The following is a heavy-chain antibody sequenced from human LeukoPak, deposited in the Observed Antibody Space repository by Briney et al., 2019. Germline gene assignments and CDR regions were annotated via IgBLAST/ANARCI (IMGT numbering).Heavy chain of an antibody. J-gene: IGHJ4*02. CDR3: ATSLVVTVDFWVDY. D-gene: IGHD3-22*01. Sequence: SVKVSCKASGGTFSSYAISWVRQAPGQGLEWMGGIIPIFGTANYAQKFQGRVTMTEDTSTDTAYMELSSLRSEDTAVYYCATSLVVTVDFWVDYWGQGTLVTVSS. CDR1: GGTFSSYA. CDR2: IIPIFGTA. V-gene: IGHV1-69*06.